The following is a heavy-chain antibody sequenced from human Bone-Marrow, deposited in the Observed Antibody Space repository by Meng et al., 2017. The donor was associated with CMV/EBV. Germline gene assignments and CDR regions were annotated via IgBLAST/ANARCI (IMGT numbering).Heavy chain of an antibody. V-gene: IGHV3-30*04. CDR2: ISYDGSNK. J-gene: IGHJ4*02. CDR1: GFTFSSYA. D-gene: IGHD1-26*01. CDR3: ARDLGSPSWGVLDY. Sequence: GESLKISCAASGFTFSSYAMHWVRQAPGKGLEWVAVISYDGSNKYYADSVKGRFTISRDNSKNTLYLQMNSLRAEDTAVYYCARDLGSPSWGVLDYWGQGTLVTVSS.